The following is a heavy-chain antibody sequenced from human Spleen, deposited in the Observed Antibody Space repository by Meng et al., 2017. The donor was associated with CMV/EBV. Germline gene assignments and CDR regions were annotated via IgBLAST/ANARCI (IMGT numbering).Heavy chain of an antibody. V-gene: IGHV3-21*01. CDR3: ARGMNVFGDFASFDS. J-gene: IGHJ4*02. CDR1: GFSFSSLT. D-gene: IGHD4-17*01. Sequence: SGFSFSSLTLNLVRQAPGRGLEWVSSISRSSSYIFYADSVKGRFTISRDNGKNSLHLQMNSLRAEDTALYYCARGMNVFGDFASFDSWGQGALVTVSS. CDR2: ISRSSSYI.